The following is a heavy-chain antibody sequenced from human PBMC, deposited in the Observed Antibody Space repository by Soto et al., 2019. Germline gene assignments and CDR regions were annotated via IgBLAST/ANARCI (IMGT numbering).Heavy chain of an antibody. J-gene: IGHJ3*02. Sequence: GGSLRLSCAASGFTFSSYAMSWVRQAPGKGLEWVSAISGSGGSTYYADSVKGRFTISRDNSKNTLYLQMNSLRAEDTAVYYCAKDFAIVVVPAAYDAFDIWGQGTMVTVSS. V-gene: IGHV3-23*01. CDR2: ISGSGGST. CDR3: AKDFAIVVVPAAYDAFDI. CDR1: GFTFSSYA. D-gene: IGHD2-2*01.